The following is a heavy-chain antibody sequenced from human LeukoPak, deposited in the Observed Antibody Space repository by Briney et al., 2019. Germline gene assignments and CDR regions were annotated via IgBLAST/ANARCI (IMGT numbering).Heavy chain of an antibody. CDR1: GGSINTGNW. Sequence: PSGTLSLTCAVSGGSINTGNWWTWVRQSPDKGLEWIGEIFHNGSTNYNPSLKSRVTISVENSKNHFSLRLTSLTAADTAMYYCAREGSRRLYMDVWGRGTTITVSS. J-gene: IGHJ6*03. D-gene: IGHD2-15*01. V-gene: IGHV4-4*02. CDR3: AREGSRRLYMDV. CDR2: IFHNGST.